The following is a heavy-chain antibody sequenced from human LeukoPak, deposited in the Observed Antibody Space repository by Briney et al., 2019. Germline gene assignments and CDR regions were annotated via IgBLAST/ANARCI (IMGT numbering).Heavy chain of an antibody. CDR1: GGSITGDPHY. Sequence: SETLSLTCTVSGGSITGDPHYWTWIRQSAGEGLEWLGHVSASGRTTYTPSLKSRVAISVDTSKKKFFLRPDSVTAADTAVYYCARANYYDSTGCYHDYWGKGTLVTVSS. CDR3: ARANYYDSTGCYHDY. J-gene: IGHJ4*02. CDR2: VSASGRT. V-gene: IGHV4-61*09. D-gene: IGHD3-22*01.